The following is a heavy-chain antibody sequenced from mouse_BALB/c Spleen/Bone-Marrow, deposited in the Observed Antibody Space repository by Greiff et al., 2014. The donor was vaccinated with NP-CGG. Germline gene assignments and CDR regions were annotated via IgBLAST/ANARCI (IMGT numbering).Heavy chain of an antibody. CDR1: GFNIRDTF. CDR2: IDPANGNT. J-gene: IGHJ2*02. Sequence: VQLQQSGAELVKPGASVKLSCTGSGFNIRDTFMHWVKQRPEQGLEWIGRIDPANGNTKYDPKFQGKATITADTSSNSAYLQLTSLTSEDTAVYYCTRGKDYWGQGTSLAVSS. V-gene: IGHV14-3*02. CDR3: TRGKDY.